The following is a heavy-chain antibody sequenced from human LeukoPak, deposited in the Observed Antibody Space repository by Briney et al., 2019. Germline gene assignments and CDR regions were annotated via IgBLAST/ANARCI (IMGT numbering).Heavy chain of an antibody. V-gene: IGHV4-34*01. CDR3: SRRRPWLGRWFDP. J-gene: IGHJ5*02. D-gene: IGHD5-12*01. CDR2: ITHRGST. Sequence: PSETLSLTCAVFVGSFTDYYWSWIRQPPGKGLEWIGEITHRGSTNYKSSLKSRVTISVETSKNQFSLKLTSVTAADTAYYCSRRRPWLGRWFDPWGQGTLVTVSS. CDR1: VGSFTDYY.